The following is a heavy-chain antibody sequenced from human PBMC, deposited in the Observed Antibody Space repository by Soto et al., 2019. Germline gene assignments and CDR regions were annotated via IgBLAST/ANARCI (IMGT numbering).Heavy chain of an antibody. D-gene: IGHD5-12*01. CDR3: AREGLRSYYYYYGMDV. J-gene: IGHJ6*02. CDR1: GGSISSYY. V-gene: IGHV4-59*01. Sequence: SETLSLTCTVSGGSISSYYWSWIRQPPGKGLEWIGYIYYGRSANYNPSLKSQVTLSVDTSTNQCSLTLSSMTAADTAVYYCAREGLRSYYYYYGMDVWGQGTTVTVSS. CDR2: IYYGRSA.